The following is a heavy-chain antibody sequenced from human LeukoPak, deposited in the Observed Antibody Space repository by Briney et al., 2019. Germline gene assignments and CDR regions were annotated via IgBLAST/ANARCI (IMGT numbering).Heavy chain of an antibody. CDR1: GFTFSSYW. CDR3: ARDRGLTAAAGRTTYFDY. J-gene: IGHJ4*02. V-gene: IGHV3-7*01. D-gene: IGHD6-13*01. Sequence: GGSLRLSCAASGFTFSSYWMSWVRQAPGKGPEWVASIKEDGSEKYYVDSVKGRFTISRDNAKNSLYLQMNSLRAEDTAVYYCARDRGLTAAAGRTTYFDYWGQGTLVTVSS. CDR2: IKEDGSEK.